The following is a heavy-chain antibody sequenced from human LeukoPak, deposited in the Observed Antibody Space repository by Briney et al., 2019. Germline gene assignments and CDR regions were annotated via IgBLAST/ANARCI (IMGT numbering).Heavy chain of an antibody. D-gene: IGHD3-3*01. Sequence: SETLSLTCAVYGGSFSGYYWSWIRQPPGKGLEWIGEINHSGSTNYNPSLKSRVTISVDTSKNQFSLKLSSVTAADTAVYYCARARADFWSGYSLLYYFDYWGQGTLVTVSS. V-gene: IGHV4-34*01. CDR2: INHSGST. J-gene: IGHJ4*02. CDR3: ARARADFWSGYSLLYYFDY. CDR1: GGSFSGYY.